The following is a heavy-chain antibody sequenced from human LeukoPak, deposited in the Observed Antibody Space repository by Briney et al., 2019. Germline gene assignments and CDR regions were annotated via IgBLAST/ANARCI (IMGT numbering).Heavy chain of an antibody. CDR3: ASDRGIAARLRYSDY. CDR1: GGTISSGDYY. J-gene: IGHJ4*02. D-gene: IGHD6-6*01. V-gene: IGHV4-30-4*08. CDR2: IYYSGST. Sequence: SETLSLTCTVSGGTISSGDYYWSWIRQSPGKGLEWIGYIYYSGSTYYNPSLKSRVTISVDTSKNQFSLKLSSVTAADTAAYYCASDRGIAARLRYSDYWGQGTLVTVSS.